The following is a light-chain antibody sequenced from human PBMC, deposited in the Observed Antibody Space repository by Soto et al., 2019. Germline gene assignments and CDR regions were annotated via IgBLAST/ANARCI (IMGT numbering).Light chain of an antibody. Sequence: DIVMTQTPLSSPVTLGQPASISCRSSQSLVHSDGNTYLSWFQQRPGQPPRLLFYKISTRFSGVPDRFSGSGAGTDFTLKISRVEAEDVGVYYCMQATQFPYTFGQGTKVEIK. J-gene: IGKJ2*01. CDR1: QSLVHSDGNTY. CDR3: MQATQFPYT. V-gene: IGKV2-24*01. CDR2: KIS.